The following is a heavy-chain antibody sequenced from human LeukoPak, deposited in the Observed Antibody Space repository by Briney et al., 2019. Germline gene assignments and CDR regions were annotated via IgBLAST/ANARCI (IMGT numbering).Heavy chain of an antibody. CDR1: GGSISSYY. D-gene: IGHD6-13*01. CDR2: IYYSGST. CDR3: ARENGVYSSSHYHDY. V-gene: IGHV4-59*01. Sequence: SETLSLTCTVSGGSISSYYWSWIRQPPGKGLEWIGYIYYSGSTNYNPSLKSRVTISVDTSKNQFSLKLSPVTAADTAVYYCARENGVYSSSHYHDYWGQGTLVTVSS. J-gene: IGHJ4*02.